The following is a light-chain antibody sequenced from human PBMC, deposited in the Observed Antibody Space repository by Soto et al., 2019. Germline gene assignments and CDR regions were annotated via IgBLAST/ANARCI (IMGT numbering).Light chain of an antibody. J-gene: IGKJ5*01. CDR2: LAS. CDR3: MQALQTLSIT. CDR1: QVLVDRHRYNC. Sequence: EIVMTQSPLSLTVTPGEPASISCRSSQVLVDRHRYNCLAWFFQRPGQAPQPLIYLASNRSSGVPDRFSGSGSGRDFTLRINRVEAEDVGVYYCMQALQTLSITFGQGTRLEIK. V-gene: IGKV2-28*01.